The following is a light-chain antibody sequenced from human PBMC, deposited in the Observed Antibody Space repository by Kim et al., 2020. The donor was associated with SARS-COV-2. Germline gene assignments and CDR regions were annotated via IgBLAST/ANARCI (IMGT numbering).Light chain of an antibody. CDR2: KDS. CDR1: KLGDKC. CDR3: QAWDSSTAV. J-gene: IGLJ3*02. Sequence: VPPGQTASITSSGDKLGDKCERWYQEKPGQPLVLVIYKDSTRPSGIPSRFSGSNSGNTATLTISGTQAVDEADYYCQAWDSSTAVFGGGTQLTVL. V-gene: IGLV3-1*01.